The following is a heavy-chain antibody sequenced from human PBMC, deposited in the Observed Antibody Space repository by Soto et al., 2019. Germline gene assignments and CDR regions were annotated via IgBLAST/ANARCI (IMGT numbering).Heavy chain of an antibody. CDR1: GFTFSSYW. D-gene: IGHD3-10*02. V-gene: IGHV3-74*01. CDR2: IDSDGSST. Sequence: GGSLRLSCAASGFTFSSYWMHWARQAPGKGLVWLSHIDSDGSSTTYADSVKGRFTISRDNAKNMVYLQMNSLRAEDTAVYYCAKERIGVRGVIGHWGQGT. CDR3: AKERIGVRGVIGH. J-gene: IGHJ4*02.